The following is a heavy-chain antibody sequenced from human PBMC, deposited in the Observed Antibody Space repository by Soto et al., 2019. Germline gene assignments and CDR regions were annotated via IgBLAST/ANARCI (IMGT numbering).Heavy chain of an antibody. CDR3: AKDRTPSLGYSGYDCFDY. CDR1: GFIFSNYA. J-gene: IGHJ4*02. V-gene: IGHV3-23*01. D-gene: IGHD5-12*01. CDR2: ISGSGGST. Sequence: EVQLLESGGGLVQPGGSLRLSCAASGFIFSNYAMSWVRQAPGKGLEWVSAISGSGGSTYYADSVKGRFTISRDNSKNTLYLQMNSLRAEDTAVYYCAKDRTPSLGYSGYDCFDYWGQGTLVTVSS.